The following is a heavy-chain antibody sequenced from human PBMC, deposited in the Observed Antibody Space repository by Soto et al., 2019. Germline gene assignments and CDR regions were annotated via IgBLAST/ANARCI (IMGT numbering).Heavy chain of an antibody. D-gene: IGHD3-10*01. Sequence: ASVKVSCKASGYTFTSYYMHWVRQAPGQGLEWMGIINPSGGSTSYAQKFQGRVTMTRDTSTSTVYMELSSLRSEDTAVYYCARDPITLVRGLIIARDYWGQGTLVTVSS. CDR2: INPSGGST. CDR3: ARDPITLVRGLIIARDY. V-gene: IGHV1-46*03. CDR1: GYTFTSYY. J-gene: IGHJ4*02.